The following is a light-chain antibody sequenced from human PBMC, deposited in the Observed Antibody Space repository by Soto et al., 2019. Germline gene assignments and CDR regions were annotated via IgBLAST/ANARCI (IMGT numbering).Light chain of an antibody. V-gene: IGKV3-15*01. CDR1: QSVSSN. Sequence: EIVMTQSPATLSVSPGERATLSCRASQSVSSNLAWYQQKPGQAPRLLLYGASTRATGIPARFSRSGSGTEFTLTISSLQSEDCAVYYCQQYNNWPPWTFGQGTKVEIK. CDR2: GAS. CDR3: QQYNNWPPWT. J-gene: IGKJ1*01.